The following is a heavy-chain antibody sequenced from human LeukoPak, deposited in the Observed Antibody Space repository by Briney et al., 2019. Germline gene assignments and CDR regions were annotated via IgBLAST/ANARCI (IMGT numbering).Heavy chain of an antibody. Sequence: PSETLSLTCAVYGGSFSGYYWSWIRQPPGKGLEWIGYIYYSGSTYYNPSLKSRVTISVDTSKNQFSLKLSSVTAADTAVYYCARDSSGYGDAFDIWGQGTMVTVSS. CDR1: GGSFSGYY. CDR3: ARDSSGYGDAFDI. J-gene: IGHJ3*02. CDR2: IYYSGST. V-gene: IGHV4-59*06. D-gene: IGHD3-22*01.